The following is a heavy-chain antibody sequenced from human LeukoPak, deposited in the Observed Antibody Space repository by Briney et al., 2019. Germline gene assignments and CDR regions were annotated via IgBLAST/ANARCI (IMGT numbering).Heavy chain of an antibody. CDR3: ARDRGYCGSTSCPHYFDY. CDR1: GYTFTSYG. D-gene: IGHD2-2*01. CDR2: ISAYNGDT. Sequence: GASVKVSCKASGYTFTSYGISWVRQAPGQGLEWMGWISAYNGDTNYAQKLQGRVTMTTDTSTSTAYMELRSLRSDDTAVYYCARDRGYCGSTSCPHYFDYWGQGTLVTVSS. V-gene: IGHV1-18*01. J-gene: IGHJ4*02.